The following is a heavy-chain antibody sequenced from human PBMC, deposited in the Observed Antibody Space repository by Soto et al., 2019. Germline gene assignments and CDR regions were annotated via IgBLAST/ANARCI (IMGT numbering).Heavy chain of an antibody. J-gene: IGHJ6*02. D-gene: IGHD3-22*01. CDR2: ISFDGTNK. Sequence: ESGGGVVQPERSQRLSCTASKFTFASYVMHWVRQAPGEGLEWVALISFDGTNKYYADSVKGRFTISRDNSKNTMYLQMNSLIPEDTAVYYCAREMIPMIMGGMSAMDVWGQGTTVTVS. CDR1: KFTFASYV. CDR3: AREMIPMIMGGMSAMDV. V-gene: IGHV3-30*04.